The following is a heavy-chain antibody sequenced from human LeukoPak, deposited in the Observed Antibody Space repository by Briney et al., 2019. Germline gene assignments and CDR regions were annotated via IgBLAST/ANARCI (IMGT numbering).Heavy chain of an antibody. CDR2: MNPNSGNT. CDR3: ARWEGTSYYDSSGFMVY. D-gene: IGHD3-22*01. Sequence: ASVKVSCKASGYTFTSYDINWVRQATGQGLEWMGWMNPNSGNTGYAQKFQGRVTITRNTSISTAYMELSSLRSEGTAVYYCARWEGTSYYDSSGFMVYWGQGTLVTVSS. CDR1: GYTFTSYD. J-gene: IGHJ4*02. V-gene: IGHV1-8*03.